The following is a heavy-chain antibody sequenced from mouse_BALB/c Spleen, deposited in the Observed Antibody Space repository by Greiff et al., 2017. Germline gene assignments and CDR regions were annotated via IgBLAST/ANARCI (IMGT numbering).Heavy chain of an antibody. D-gene: IGHD2-3*01. CDR2: ISYSGST. CDR1: GYSITSDYA. Sequence: EVKLQESGPGLVKPSQSLSLTCTVTGYSITSDYAWNWIRQFPGNKLEWMGYISYSGSTSYNPSLKSRISITRDTSKNQFFLQLNSVTTEDTATYYCARDPLYDGYYAMDYWGQGTSVTVSS. CDR3: ARDPLYDGYYAMDY. J-gene: IGHJ4*01. V-gene: IGHV3-2*02.